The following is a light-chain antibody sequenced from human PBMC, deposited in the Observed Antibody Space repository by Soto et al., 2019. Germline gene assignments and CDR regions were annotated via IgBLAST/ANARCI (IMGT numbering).Light chain of an antibody. V-gene: IGKV3-20*01. CDR1: QSFGNNY. CDR3: QQYTISPLT. J-gene: IGKJ1*01. CDR2: GAS. Sequence: IVLPHSPDTLSLSPGERSTLSCISIQSFGNNYLAWYQQRPGQAPRLVIYGASNRATGIPDRFSAWGSGTDFTLTISRLEPEDFAVYYCQQYTISPLTSCQVTKVDIK.